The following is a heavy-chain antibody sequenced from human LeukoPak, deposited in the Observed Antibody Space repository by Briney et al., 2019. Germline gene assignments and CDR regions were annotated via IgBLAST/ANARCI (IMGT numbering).Heavy chain of an antibody. CDR3: ARVVGTSEQLVRDYYYYYYMDV. D-gene: IGHD6-13*01. CDR1: GFTFSDYY. Sequence: PGGSLRLSCAASGFTFSDYYMTWIRQAPGKGLEWVSYISTTGTTMYYADSVKGRFTISRDNAKNSLYLQMNSLRAEDTAVYYCARVVGTSEQLVRDYYYYYYMDVWGKGTTVTVSS. V-gene: IGHV3-11*01. J-gene: IGHJ6*03. CDR2: ISTTGTTM.